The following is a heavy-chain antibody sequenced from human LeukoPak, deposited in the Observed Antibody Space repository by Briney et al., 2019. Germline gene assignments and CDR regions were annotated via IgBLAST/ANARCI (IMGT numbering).Heavy chain of an antibody. V-gene: IGHV3-48*01. CDR3: ARAQYYSDSTGYYYLHY. CDR2: ISSSSSTI. J-gene: IGHJ4*02. Sequence: GGSLRLSCAASGFTFSSYHMNWVRQAPGKGLEWVSYISSSSSTIYYADSVKGRFTISRDNAKNSLYLQTNSLRAEDTAVYYCARAQYYSDSTGYYYLHYWGQGTLVTVSS. D-gene: IGHD3-22*01. CDR1: GFTFSSYH.